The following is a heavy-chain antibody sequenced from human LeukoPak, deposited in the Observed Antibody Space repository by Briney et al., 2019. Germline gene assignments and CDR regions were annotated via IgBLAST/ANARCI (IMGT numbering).Heavy chain of an antibody. V-gene: IGHV3-23*01. CDR1: GFTFSSYA. J-gene: IGHJ4*02. D-gene: IGHD4-11*01. Sequence: PGGSLRLSCAASGFTFSSYAMSWVRQAPGKGLEWVSAISGSGGSTYYADSVKGRFTISRDNSKNTLYLQMNSLRAEDTAVYYCAKDWGTETVATEVLWYWGQETLVTVSS. CDR2: ISGSGGST. CDR3: AKDWGTETVATEVLWY.